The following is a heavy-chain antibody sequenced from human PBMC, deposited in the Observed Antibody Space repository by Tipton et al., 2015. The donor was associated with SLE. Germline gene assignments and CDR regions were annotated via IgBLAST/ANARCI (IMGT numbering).Heavy chain of an antibody. CDR3: ARHGWQQLDRDGFDF. J-gene: IGHJ4*02. D-gene: IGHD6-13*01. CDR1: GGSISSSSYY. CDR2: IYYSGST. Sequence: GSLRLSCTVSGGSISSSSYYWGWIRQPPGKGLEWIGSIYYSGSTYYTPSLKSRVSISVDTTKNQFSLRLNSVTAADTAVFYCARHGWQQLDRDGFDFWGQGTLATVSS. V-gene: IGHV4-39*01.